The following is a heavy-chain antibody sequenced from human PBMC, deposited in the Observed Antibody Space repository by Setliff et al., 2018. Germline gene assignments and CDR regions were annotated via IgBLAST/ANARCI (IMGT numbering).Heavy chain of an antibody. V-gene: IGHV1-18*01. J-gene: IGHJ5*02. CDR3: ARNEGGRSWRITMVRGVPDSWFDP. D-gene: IGHD3-10*01. CDR1: GYTFTSYG. Sequence: ASVKVSCKASGYTFTSYGISWVRQAPGQGLEWMGRISAYNGNTNYAQKLQGRVTMTTDTSTSTAYMELRSLRSDDTAVYYCARNEGGRSWRITMVRGVPDSWFDPWGQGTLVTVS. CDR2: ISAYNGNT.